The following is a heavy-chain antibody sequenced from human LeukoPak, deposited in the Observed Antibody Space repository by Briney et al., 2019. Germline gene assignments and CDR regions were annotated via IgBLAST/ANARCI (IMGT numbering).Heavy chain of an antibody. CDR1: GFTFSSYA. Sequence: SGGSLRLSCAASGFTFSSYAMDWVRQAPGKGLEWVAVISYDGSNKYYADSVKGRFTISRDNSKNTLYLQMNSLRAEDTAVYYCASIFWGQGTLVTVSS. J-gene: IGHJ4*02. CDR3: ASIF. CDR2: ISYDGSNK. V-gene: IGHV3-30*04.